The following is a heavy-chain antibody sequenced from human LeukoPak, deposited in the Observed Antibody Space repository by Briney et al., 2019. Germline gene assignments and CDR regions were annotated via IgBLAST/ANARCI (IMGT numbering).Heavy chain of an antibody. CDR2: IYYSGTT. CDR1: GGSISSYY. V-gene: IGHV4-59*01. J-gene: IGHJ4*02. Sequence: SETLSLTCTVSGGSISSYYWSWIRQPPGQGLEGIGYIYYSGTTNYNPSLKSRVTISVDTSKTQFSLKLSSVTAADTAVYYCARGVYIAAAQYGYWGQGTLVTVSS. D-gene: IGHD6-13*01. CDR3: ARGVYIAAAQYGY.